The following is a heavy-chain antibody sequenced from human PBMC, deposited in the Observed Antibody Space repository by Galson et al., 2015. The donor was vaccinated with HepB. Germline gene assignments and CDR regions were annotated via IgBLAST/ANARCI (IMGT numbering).Heavy chain of an antibody. V-gene: IGHV2-70*11. J-gene: IGHJ6*02. D-gene: IGHD5-18*01. Sequence: ALVKPTQTLTLTCTFSGFSLSTSGMCVSWIRQPPGKALEWLARIDWDDDKYYSTSLKTRLTISKDTSKNQVVLTMTNMDPVDTATYYCARILGVRWGGRGYSYGDYYYGMDVWGQGTTVTVSS. CDR1: GFSLSTSGMC. CDR2: IDWDDDK. CDR3: ARILGVRWGGRGYSYGDYYYGMDV.